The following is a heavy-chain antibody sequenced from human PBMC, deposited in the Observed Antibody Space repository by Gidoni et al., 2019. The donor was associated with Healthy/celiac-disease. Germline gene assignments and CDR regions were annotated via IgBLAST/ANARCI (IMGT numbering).Heavy chain of an antibody. V-gene: IGHV2-70*01. CDR3: ARIHRSPDYYDSSGYSDGFDY. Sequence: QVTLRESGPALVKPTQTLTLTCTFSGFSLSTSGMCVSWIRQPPGKALEWLALIDWDDDKYYSTSLKTRLTISKDTSKNQVVLTMTNMDPVDTATYYCARIHRSPDYYDSSGYSDGFDYWGQGTLVTVSS. D-gene: IGHD3-22*01. CDR1: GFSLSTSGMC. CDR2: IDWDDDK. J-gene: IGHJ4*02.